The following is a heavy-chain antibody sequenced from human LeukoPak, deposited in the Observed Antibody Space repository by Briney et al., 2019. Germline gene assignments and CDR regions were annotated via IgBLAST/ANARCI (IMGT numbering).Heavy chain of an antibody. Sequence: PSETLSLTCTVSGGSISSSSYYWGWISQPPGKGLEWIGSIYYSGSTYYNPSLKSRVTISVDTSKNQFSLKLSSVTAADTAVYYCARGSSSNDYYYYMDVWGKGTTVTFS. J-gene: IGHJ6*03. D-gene: IGHD6-6*01. V-gene: IGHV4-39*01. CDR1: GGSISSSSYY. CDR3: ARGSSSNDYYYYMDV. CDR2: IYYSGST.